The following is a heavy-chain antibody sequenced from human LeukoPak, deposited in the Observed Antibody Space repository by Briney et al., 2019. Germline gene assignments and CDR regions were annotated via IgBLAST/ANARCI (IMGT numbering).Heavy chain of an antibody. CDR2: ISYDGSNK. J-gene: IGHJ4*02. CDR1: GFTFSSYG. V-gene: IGHV3-30*18. Sequence: GGSLRLSCAASGFTFSSYGMHWVRQAPGKGLEWVAVISYDGSNKYYADSVKGRFTISRDNSKNTLYLQMNSLRAEDTAVYYCAKWGLLWFGELGGLDYWGQGTLVTVSS. D-gene: IGHD3-10*01. CDR3: AKWGLLWFGELGGLDY.